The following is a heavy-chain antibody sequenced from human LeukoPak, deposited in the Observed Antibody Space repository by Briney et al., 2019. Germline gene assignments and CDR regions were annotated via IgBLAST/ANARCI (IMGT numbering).Heavy chain of an antibody. CDR1: GFTFGGYA. Sequence: GGSLRLSCAASGFTFGGYAMSWIRQPPGRGLEWVAGISHSGDKTDSADSVKGRFTISRDNSKNTMYLRMNSLRAEDTAIYYCARGRLVRGLFISHDYWGQGNLVTVSS. J-gene: IGHJ4*02. V-gene: IGHV3-23*01. CDR2: ISHSGDKT. D-gene: IGHD3-10*01. CDR3: ARGRLVRGLFISHDY.